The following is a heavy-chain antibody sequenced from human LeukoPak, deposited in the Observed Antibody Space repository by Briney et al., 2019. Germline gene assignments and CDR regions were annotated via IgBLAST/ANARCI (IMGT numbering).Heavy chain of an antibody. Sequence: ASVNVSCKASGYTFTGFYMHWVRQAPGQGLEWMGWINPNSGVTNYAQKFQGRVTITRDTSINTDYMELSSLRSDDTAVFYCARAHLIAAPGYNWFAPWGQGTLVTVSS. V-gene: IGHV1-2*02. CDR2: INPNSGVT. D-gene: IGHD6-13*01. J-gene: IGHJ5*02. CDR3: ARAHLIAAPGYNWFAP. CDR1: GYTFTGFY.